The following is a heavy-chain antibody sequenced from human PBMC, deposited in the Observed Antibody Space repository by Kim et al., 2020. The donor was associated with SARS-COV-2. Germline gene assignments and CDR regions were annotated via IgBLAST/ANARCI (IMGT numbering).Heavy chain of an antibody. CDR2: INWNGGST. CDR1: GFTFDDYG. J-gene: IGHJ6*02. D-gene: IGHD2-15*01. CDR3: ARVRINCSGGSCYYGMDV. V-gene: IGHV3-20*01. Sequence: GGSLRLSCAASGFTFDDYGMSWVRQAPGKGLEWVSGINWNGGSTGYADSVKGRFTISRDNAKNSLYLQMNSLRAEDTALYHCARVRINCSGGSCYYGMDVWGQGTTVTVSS.